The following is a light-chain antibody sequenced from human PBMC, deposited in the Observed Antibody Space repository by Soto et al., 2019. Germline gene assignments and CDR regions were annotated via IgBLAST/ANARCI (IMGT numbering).Light chain of an antibody. CDR3: QQYNNWPRT. CDR2: GAS. Sequence: EIVMTQSPATLSVSPGERATLSCRASQRVSSNLAWYQQKPGQAPRLLIYGASTRATGIPARFRGSGSGTEFTLTISSLQSEDFAVYYCQQYNNWPRTFGQGTQVEIK. J-gene: IGKJ1*01. V-gene: IGKV3-15*01. CDR1: QRVSSN.